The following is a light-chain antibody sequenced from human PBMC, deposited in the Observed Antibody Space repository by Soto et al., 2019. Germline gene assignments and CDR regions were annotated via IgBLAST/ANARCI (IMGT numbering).Light chain of an antibody. CDR1: QSVSSN. J-gene: IGKJ1*01. V-gene: IGKV3-15*01. CDR3: QQYNNWWT. CDR2: GAS. Sequence: EIVMTQSPATLSVSPGERATLSCRASQSVSSNLAWYQQKPGQVPRLLIYGASTRATGSPARFSRSGSGTEFTLTISSLQSEDFAVYYCQQYNNWWTFGQGPKVEIK.